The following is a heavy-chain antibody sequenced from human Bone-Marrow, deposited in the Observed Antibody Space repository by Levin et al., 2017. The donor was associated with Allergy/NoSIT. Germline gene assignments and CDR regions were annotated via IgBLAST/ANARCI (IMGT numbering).Heavy chain of an antibody. Sequence: PGESLKISCAASGFTFSSYWMSWVRQAPGKGLEWVANIKQDGSEKYYVDSVKGRFTISRDNAKNSLYLQMNSLRAEDTAVYYCARDVRYCSSTSCSYYYYYGMDVWGQGTTVTVSS. CDR2: IKQDGSEK. J-gene: IGHJ6*02. D-gene: IGHD2-2*01. V-gene: IGHV3-7*01. CDR3: ARDVRYCSSTSCSYYYYYGMDV. CDR1: GFTFSSYW.